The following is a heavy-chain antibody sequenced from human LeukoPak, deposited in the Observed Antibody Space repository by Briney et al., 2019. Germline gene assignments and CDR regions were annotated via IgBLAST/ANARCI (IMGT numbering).Heavy chain of an antibody. V-gene: IGHV3-7*01. CDR2: IKEDGSAK. D-gene: IGHD3-10*01. CDR3: GRASRTLVRGEIGY. J-gene: IGHJ4*02. CDR1: GFTFSSYS. Sequence: GGSLRLSCAASGFTFSSYSMNWVRQAPGKGLEWVANIKEDGSAKFYVDSLKGRFTVSRDNAKNSLYLQMNSLRAEDTAVYYCGRASRTLVRGEIGYWGQGTLVTVSS.